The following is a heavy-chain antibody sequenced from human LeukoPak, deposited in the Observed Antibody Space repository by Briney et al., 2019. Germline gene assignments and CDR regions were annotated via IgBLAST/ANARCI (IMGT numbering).Heavy chain of an antibody. CDR3: ARGGTVRNGMDV. CDR1: GGSFSGYY. D-gene: IGHD1-26*01. Sequence: SETLSLTCAVYGGSFSGYYWSWIRQPSGKGLEWIGYIYYSGSTSYNPSLKSRVTISVDMSKNQFSLNLSSVTAADTAVYYCARGGTVRNGMDVWGQGTTVTVSS. CDR2: IYYSGST. J-gene: IGHJ6*02. V-gene: IGHV4-59*01.